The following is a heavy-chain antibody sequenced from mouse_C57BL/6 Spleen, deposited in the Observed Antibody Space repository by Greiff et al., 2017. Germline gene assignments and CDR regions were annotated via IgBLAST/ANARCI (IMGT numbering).Heavy chain of an antibody. CDR3: REGNLDY. CDR2: NPGSGNTY. J-gene: IGHJ2*01. V-gene: IGHV1-83*01. Sequence: VQLQQSGPELVKPGASVKMSCKASGYTFTDYYMHWVKQKPGKGLEWIGEINPGSGNTYYNEKFKGKATLTADTSSSTAYMQLSSLTSEDSAVYFCAREGNLDYWGQGTTLTVSS. CDR1: YTFTDYYM.